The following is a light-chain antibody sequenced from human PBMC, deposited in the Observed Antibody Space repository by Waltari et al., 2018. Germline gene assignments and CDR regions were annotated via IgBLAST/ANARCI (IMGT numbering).Light chain of an antibody. Sequence: DIQMTQSPSSLSASVGDRVTITCRASQSISSYLNWYQQKTRKAPKLLIYAASSLQSGVPSRFSGSGSRTDFTLTISSLQPEDFATYYCQQSYSTPRTFGQGTKVEIK. CDR1: QSISSY. J-gene: IGKJ1*01. V-gene: IGKV1-39*01. CDR2: AAS. CDR3: QQSYSTPRT.